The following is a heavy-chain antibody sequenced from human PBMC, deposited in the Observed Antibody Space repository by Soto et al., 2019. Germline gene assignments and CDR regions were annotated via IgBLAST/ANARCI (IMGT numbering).Heavy chain of an antibody. CDR2: IIPIFGTA. CDR1: GGTFSSYA. V-gene: IGHV1-69*01. CDR3: AILSSIAAPAVRRVAFDI. Sequence: QVQLVQSGAEVKKPGSSVKVSCKASGGTFSSYAISWVRQAPGQGLEWMGGIIPIFGTANYAQKFQGRVTITADESTSTAYMELSSLRSEDTAVYYCAILSSIAAPAVRRVAFDIWGQGTMVTVSS. J-gene: IGHJ3*02. D-gene: IGHD6-6*01.